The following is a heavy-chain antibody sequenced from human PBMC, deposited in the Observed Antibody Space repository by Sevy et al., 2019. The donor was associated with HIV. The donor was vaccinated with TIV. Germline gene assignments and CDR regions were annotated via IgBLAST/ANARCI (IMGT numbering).Heavy chain of an antibody. Sequence: ASVKVSCKASGGTFSSYGISWVRQAPGQGLEWMGGIIPILGTVNYEQKFQGRVTITADESTKTAYMELSSLGSEDTAVYDCARGGGNGWYYFDYWGQETLVTVSS. D-gene: IGHD6-19*01. V-gene: IGHV1-69*13. CDR1: GGTFSSYG. CDR2: IIPILGTV. J-gene: IGHJ4*02. CDR3: ARGGGNGWYYFDY.